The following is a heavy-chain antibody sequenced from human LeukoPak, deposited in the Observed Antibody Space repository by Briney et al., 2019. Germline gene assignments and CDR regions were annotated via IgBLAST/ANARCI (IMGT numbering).Heavy chain of an antibody. Sequence: PGGSLRLSCAASGFTFNNYAMSWVRQAPGEGLEWVSSISNSGGSTYYADSVKGRFTISRDNSKNTLYLQMNSLRAEDTAVYYCAKDPSYYDNSGHTLFDYWAREPWSPSPQ. CDR2: ISNSGGST. J-gene: IGHJ4*02. V-gene: IGHV3-23*01. D-gene: IGHD3-22*01. CDR3: AKDPSYYDNSGHTLFDY. CDR1: GFTFNNYA.